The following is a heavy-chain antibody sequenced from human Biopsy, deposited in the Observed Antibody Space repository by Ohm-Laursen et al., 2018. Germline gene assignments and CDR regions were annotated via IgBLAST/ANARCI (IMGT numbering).Heavy chain of an antibody. Sequence: SLRLSCAAFGFGVNTYGMHWVRQGPGKGLEWVSVISSDGTKELYADSVKGRFTISRDNSRNTLYLQMNSLRAEDTAVYFCTNHYCGGITCLMNFWGQGTLVTVSS. CDR3: TNHYCGGITCLMNF. CDR1: GFGVNTYG. CDR2: ISSDGTKE. V-gene: IGHV3-30*18. J-gene: IGHJ4*02. D-gene: IGHD2-21*01.